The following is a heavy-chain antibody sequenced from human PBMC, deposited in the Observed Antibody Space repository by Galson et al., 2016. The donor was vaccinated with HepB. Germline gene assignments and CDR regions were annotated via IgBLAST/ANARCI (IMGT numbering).Heavy chain of an antibody. CDR1: GYTFAKYG. Sequence: SVKVSCKASGYTFAKYGFTWVRQAPGQGLERMGWISVSTGNTNYAQNVQDRLTLTSDAATNTAYMELRSLTSDDTAMYYCARDRVPYCSSVSCRGFVTPEVDSWGQGTLVIVSS. CDR3: ARDRVPYCSSVSCRGFVTPEVDS. J-gene: IGHJ4*02. D-gene: IGHD2-2*01. V-gene: IGHV1-18*01. CDR2: ISVSTGNT.